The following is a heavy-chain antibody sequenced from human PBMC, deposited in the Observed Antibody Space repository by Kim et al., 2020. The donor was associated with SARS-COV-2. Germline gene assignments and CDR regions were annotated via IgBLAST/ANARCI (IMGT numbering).Heavy chain of an antibody. Sequence: GGSLRLSCAASGFTFSSYSMNWVRQAPGKGLEWVSYISSSSSTIYYADSVKGRFTISRDNAKNSLYLQMNSLRDEDTAVYYCARDTKKNGDRNWFDPWGQGTLVTVSS. D-gene: IGHD4-17*01. CDR1: GFTFSSYS. CDR3: ARDTKKNGDRNWFDP. V-gene: IGHV3-48*02. J-gene: IGHJ5*02. CDR2: ISSSSSTI.